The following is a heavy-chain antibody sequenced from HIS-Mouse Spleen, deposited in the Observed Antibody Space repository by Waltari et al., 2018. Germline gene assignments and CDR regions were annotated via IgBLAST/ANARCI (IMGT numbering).Heavy chain of an antibody. D-gene: IGHD6-13*01. V-gene: IGHV4-39*07. CDR1: GGSISSSSYY. CDR2: IYYSGST. CDR3: AREIPYSSSWYDWYFDL. J-gene: IGHJ2*01. Sequence: QLQLQESGPGLVKPSETLSLTCTVSGGSISSSSYYWGWIRQPPGKGLEWIVSIYYSGSTYYNPSIKSRVTISVDTSKNQFSLKLSSVTAADTAVYYCAREIPYSSSWYDWYFDLWGRGTLVTVSS.